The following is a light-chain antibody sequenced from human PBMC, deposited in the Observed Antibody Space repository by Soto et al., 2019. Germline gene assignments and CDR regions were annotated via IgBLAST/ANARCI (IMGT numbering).Light chain of an antibody. CDR1: QSVSSN. CDR3: QQYSKWPLT. J-gene: IGKJ4*01. V-gene: IGKV3-15*01. Sequence: EIVMTQSPATLSVSPGERATLSCRASQSVSSNLAWYQLRPGQAPRLLIYGASTRATAIPARFSGSGSGTEFILTISSLKSEDFAVYYCQQYSKWPLTFGGVTKVQIK. CDR2: GAS.